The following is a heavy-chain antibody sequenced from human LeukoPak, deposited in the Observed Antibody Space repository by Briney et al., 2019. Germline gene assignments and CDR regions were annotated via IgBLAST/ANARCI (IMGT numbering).Heavy chain of an antibody. CDR3: AKDTGSIGATVVTLDY. CDR1: GFTFDDYA. D-gene: IGHD4-23*01. CDR2: ISWNSGNI. V-gene: IGHV3-9*01. J-gene: IGHJ4*02. Sequence: GGSLRLSCAASGFTFDDYAMHWVRQAPGKGLEWVSGISWNSGNIGYADSVKGRFTISRDNAKNSLYLQMNSLRAEDTALYYCAKDTGSIGATVVTLDYWGQGTLVTVSS.